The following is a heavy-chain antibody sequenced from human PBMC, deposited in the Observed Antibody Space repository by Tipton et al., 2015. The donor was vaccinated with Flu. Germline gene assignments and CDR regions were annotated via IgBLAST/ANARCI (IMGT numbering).Heavy chain of an antibody. D-gene: IGHD6-13*01. V-gene: IGHV4-59*07. CDR3: ARRVAESGPGGMFSYYMDV. CDR2: IYHSGST. J-gene: IGHJ6*03. CDR1: GDSMTSYY. Sequence: TLSLTCTVSGDSMTSYYWSWVRQPPGKGLEWIAYIYHSGSTNYNPSLKSRVTVSVDLSKSQFSLKMTSVTTADTAIYYCARRVAESGPGGMFSYYMDVWGQGTAVTVS.